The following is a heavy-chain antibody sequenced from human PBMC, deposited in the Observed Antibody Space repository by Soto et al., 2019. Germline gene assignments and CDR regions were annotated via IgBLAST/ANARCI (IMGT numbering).Heavy chain of an antibody. CDR1: GYTFTGYY. V-gene: IGHV1-2*02. D-gene: IGHD6-19*01. Sequence: GASVKVSCKASGYTFTGYYMHWVRQAPGQGLEWMGWINPNSGGTNYAQKFQGRVTMTRDTSISTAYMELSRLRSYDTAVYYCARVFGSGPVYWGQGTLVTVSS. CDR3: ARVFGSGPVY. CDR2: INPNSGGT. J-gene: IGHJ4*02.